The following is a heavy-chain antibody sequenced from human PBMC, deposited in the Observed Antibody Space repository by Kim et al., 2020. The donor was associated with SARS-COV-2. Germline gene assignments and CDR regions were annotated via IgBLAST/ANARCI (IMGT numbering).Heavy chain of an antibody. CDR3: ARGRNYGYYAIVY. CDR1: GGSFSGYY. CDR2: INHSGST. V-gene: IGHV4-34*01. J-gene: IGHJ4*02. D-gene: IGHD4-17*01. Sequence: SETLSLTCAVYGGSFSGYYWSWIRQPPGKGLEWIGEINHSGSTNYNPSLKSRVTISVDTSKNQFSLKLSSVTAADTAVYYCARGRNYGYYAIVYWVQGTL.